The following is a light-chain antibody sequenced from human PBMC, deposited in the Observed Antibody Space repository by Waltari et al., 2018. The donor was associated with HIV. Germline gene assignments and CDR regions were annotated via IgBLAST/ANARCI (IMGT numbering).Light chain of an antibody. CDR3: QQSYSNPRT. V-gene: IGKV1-39*01. J-gene: IGKJ1*01. Sequence: EIQMTQSPSSLSAPVGDRVTITCRASQSVSNFLNWYQQKPGLAPKLLMYTASSLQSGVPSRFSGSGSGTDFTLTISSLQPEDFATYYCQQSYSNPRTFGQGTKVEIK. CDR1: QSVSNF. CDR2: TAS.